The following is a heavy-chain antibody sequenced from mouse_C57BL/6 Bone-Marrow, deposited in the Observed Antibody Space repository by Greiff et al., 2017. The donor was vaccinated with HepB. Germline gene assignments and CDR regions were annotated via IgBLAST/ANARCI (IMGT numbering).Heavy chain of an antibody. D-gene: IGHD1-1*01. CDR1: GYAFTNYL. J-gene: IGHJ4*01. Sequence: VQLQQSGAELVRPGTSVKVSCKASGYAFTNYLIEWVKQRPGQGLEWIGVINPGSGGTNYNEKFKGKATLTADKSSSTAYMQLSSLTSEDSAVYFCARRDGSSYPYAMDYWGQGTSVTVSS. V-gene: IGHV1-54*01. CDR3: ARRDGSSYPYAMDY. CDR2: INPGSGGT.